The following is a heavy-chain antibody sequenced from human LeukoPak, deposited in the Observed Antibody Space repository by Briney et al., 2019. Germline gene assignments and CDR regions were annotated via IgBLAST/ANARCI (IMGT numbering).Heavy chain of an antibody. V-gene: IGHV3-33*01. CDR2: IWYDGSDK. J-gene: IGHJ4*02. CDR3: ARDHRGGPLV. CDR1: GFTFSSYG. Sequence: PGRSLRLSCAASGFTFSSYGMHWVRQAPGKWLEWVAVIWYDGSDKYYADSVKGRFTISRDNSKNTLYLQMNSLRAEDTAVYYCARDHRGGPLVWGQGTLVTVSS. D-gene: IGHD3-16*01.